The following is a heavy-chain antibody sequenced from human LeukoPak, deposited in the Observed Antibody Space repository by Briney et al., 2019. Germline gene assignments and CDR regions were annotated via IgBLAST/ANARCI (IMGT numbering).Heavy chain of an antibody. CDR2: IAGSGGST. J-gene: IGHJ2*01. CDR3: VRLRGGWYFDL. D-gene: IGHD3-10*01. Sequence: PGGSLRLSCAASGFTFSSYAMNWVRQAPGKGLEWVSTIAGSGGSTYYADSVKGRFTISRDNSKNTLHLQMNSLRAEDTAVYYCVRLRGGWYFDLWGRGTLVTVSS. CDR1: GFTFSSYA. V-gene: IGHV3-23*01.